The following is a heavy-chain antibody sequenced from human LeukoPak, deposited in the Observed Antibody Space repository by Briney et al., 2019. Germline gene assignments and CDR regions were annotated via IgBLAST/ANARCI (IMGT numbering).Heavy chain of an antibody. CDR2: ISSSSSTI. J-gene: IGHJ3*02. D-gene: IGHD2-8*01. CDR1: GFIFSTYS. CDR3: ARGMLGAFDN. Sequence: GGSLRLSCAASGFIFSTYSMNWVRQAPGKGLEWVSYISSSSSTIYYADSVKGRFTISRDNAKNSLYLQINTLRAEDTAVYYCARGMLGAFDNWGQGTMVTASS. V-gene: IGHV3-48*01.